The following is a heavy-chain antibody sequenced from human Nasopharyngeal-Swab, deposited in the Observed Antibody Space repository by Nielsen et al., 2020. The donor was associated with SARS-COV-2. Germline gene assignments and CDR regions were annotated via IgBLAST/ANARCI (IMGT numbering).Heavy chain of an antibody. CDR3: AGRIVGPHLGDFDY. D-gene: IGHD1-26*01. V-gene: IGHV4-59*01. CDR1: GSSISSYS. CDR2: IYYSGST. J-gene: IGHJ4*02. Sequence: SKTLSLTCTPPGSSISSYSCSWTRQPPGKGLEWIGYIYYSGSTNYNPSLKSRVTISVDTSKNQFSLKLSSVTAADTAVYYCAGRIVGPHLGDFDYWGQGALVTVSS.